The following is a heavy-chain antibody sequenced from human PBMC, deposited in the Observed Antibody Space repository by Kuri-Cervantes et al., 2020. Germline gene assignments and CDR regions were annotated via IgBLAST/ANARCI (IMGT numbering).Heavy chain of an antibody. Sequence: ESLKISCTVSGGSINNYYWSWIRQSPGKELEWIGYIYYGGSTTYSPSLESRVSISVDTSKSQVSLNLASVTAADTAIYYCARGGRGEATGFDYWGQGILVTVSS. CDR2: IYYGGST. CDR3: ARGGRGEATGFDY. D-gene: IGHD1-1*01. CDR1: GGSINNYY. J-gene: IGHJ4*02. V-gene: IGHV4-59*01.